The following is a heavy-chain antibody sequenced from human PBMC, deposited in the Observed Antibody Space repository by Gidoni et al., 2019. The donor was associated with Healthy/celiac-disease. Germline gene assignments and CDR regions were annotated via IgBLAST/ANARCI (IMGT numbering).Heavy chain of an antibody. J-gene: IGHJ4*02. CDR2: INWNGGSK. D-gene: IGHD3-10*01. CDR3: ARGDGSGSYYIPHFDY. CDR1: GVTFDYYG. Sequence: EVQLVESGGGVVRPGGSLRLSCVASGVTFDYYGRSWVRQTPGKGLEGGAGINWNGGSKGYADSVKGRFTISRDNAKNSLYLQMNSLRAEDTALYHCARGDGSGSYYIPHFDYWGQGTLVTVSS. V-gene: IGHV3-20*01.